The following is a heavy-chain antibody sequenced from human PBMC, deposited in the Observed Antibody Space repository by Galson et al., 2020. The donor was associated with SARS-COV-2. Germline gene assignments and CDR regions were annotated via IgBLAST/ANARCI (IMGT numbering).Heavy chain of an antibody. CDR2: IIPIFGTA. CDR1: GGTFSSYA. V-gene: IGHV1-69*06. D-gene: IGHD2-21*02. J-gene: IGHJ4*02. Sequence: SVKVSCKASGGTFSSYAISWVRQAPGQGLEWMGGIIPIFGTANYAQKFQGRVTITADKSTSTAYMELSSMRSEDTAVYYCARELDAYCGGDCYNTDLGYWGQGTLVTVSS. CDR3: ARELDAYCGGDCYNTDLGY.